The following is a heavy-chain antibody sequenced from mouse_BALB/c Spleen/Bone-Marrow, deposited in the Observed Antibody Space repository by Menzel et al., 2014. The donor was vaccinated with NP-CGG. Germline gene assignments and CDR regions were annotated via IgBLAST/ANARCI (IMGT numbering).Heavy chain of an antibody. CDR3: ARRAYGGSYGFAY. J-gene: IGHJ3*01. CDR2: INPSTDYT. D-gene: IGHD1-1*01. V-gene: IGHV1-7*01. CDR1: GYTFTSYW. Sequence: VMLVESGAELAKPGDSLKMSCKASGYTFTSYWMHWVKQRPGQGLEWIGYINPSTDYTEYNQKFKDKATLTADKSSSTAFMQLSSLTSEDSAVYYCARRAYGGSYGFAYWGQGTLVTVSA.